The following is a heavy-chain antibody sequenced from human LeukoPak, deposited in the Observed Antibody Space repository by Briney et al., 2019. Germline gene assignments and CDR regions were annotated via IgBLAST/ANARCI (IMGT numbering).Heavy chain of an antibody. CDR2: INWNGGST. CDR3: ARKQWAYYYDSSGYPNFDY. V-gene: IGHV3-20*04. D-gene: IGHD3-22*01. CDR1: GFTFDDYG. J-gene: IGHJ4*02. Sequence: PGGSLRLSCAASGFTFDDYGMSWVRQAPGKGLEWVSGINWNGGSTGYADSVKGRFTISRDNAKNSLHLQMNSLRAEDTALYYCARKQWAYYYDSSGYPNFDYWGQGTLVTVSS.